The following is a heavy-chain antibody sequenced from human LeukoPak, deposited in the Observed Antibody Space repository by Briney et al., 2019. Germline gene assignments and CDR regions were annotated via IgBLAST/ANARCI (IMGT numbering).Heavy chain of an antibody. V-gene: IGHV3-48*03. CDR2: ISRSGTII. CDR3: ARERDDYYFDY. Sequence: GSLRLSCAASGFTFSGYEMNWVRQAPGKGLEWVSYISRSGTIISYADSVRGRLTISRDNAKNSLYLQMNSLRAEDTAVYYCARERDDYYFDYWGQGTLVTVSS. J-gene: IGHJ4*02. D-gene: IGHD3-3*01. CDR1: GFTFSGYE.